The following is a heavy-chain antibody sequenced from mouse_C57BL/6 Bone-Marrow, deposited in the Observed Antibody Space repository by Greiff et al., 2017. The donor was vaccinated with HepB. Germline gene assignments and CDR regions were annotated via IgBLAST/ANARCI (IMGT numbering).Heavy chain of an antibody. CDR3: ASPLYDYYAMDY. V-gene: IGHV5-12*01. Sequence: EVHLVESGGGLVQPGGSLKLSCAASGFTFSDYYMYWVRQTPEKRLEWVAYISNGGGSTYYPDTVKGRFTISRDNAKNTLYLQMSRLKSEDTAMYYCASPLYDYYAMDYWGQGTSVTVSS. J-gene: IGHJ4*01. CDR2: ISNGGGST. CDR1: GFTFSDYY. D-gene: IGHD2-12*01.